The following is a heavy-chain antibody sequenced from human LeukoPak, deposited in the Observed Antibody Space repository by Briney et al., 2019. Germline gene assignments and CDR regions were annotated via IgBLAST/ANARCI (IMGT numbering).Heavy chain of an antibody. V-gene: IGHV3-30*02. CDR2: IRHDGSNK. CDR3: AKVHGPYSSSHCFDY. Sequence: GGSLRLSCAASGFTFSSYGMHWVRQAPGKGLEWVAFIRHDGSNKYYADSVKGRFTISRDNSKNTLYLQMNSLRAEDTAVYYCAKVHGPYSSSHCFDYWGQGTLVTVSS. D-gene: IGHD6-6*01. CDR1: GFTFSSYG. J-gene: IGHJ4*02.